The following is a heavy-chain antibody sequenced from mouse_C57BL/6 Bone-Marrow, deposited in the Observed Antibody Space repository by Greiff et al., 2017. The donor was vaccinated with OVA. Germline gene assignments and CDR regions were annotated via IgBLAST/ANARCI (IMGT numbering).Heavy chain of an antibody. V-gene: IGHV3-6*01. J-gene: IGHJ3*01. CDR1: GYSITSGYY. CDR2: ISYDGSN. D-gene: IGHD2-3*01. Sequence: EVKLMESGPGLVKPSQSLSLTCSVTGYSITSGYYWNWIRQFPGNKLEWMGYISYDGSNNYNPSLKNRISITRDTSKNQFFLKLNSVTTEDTATYYCATRYDYWGQGTLGTVSA. CDR3: ATRYDY.